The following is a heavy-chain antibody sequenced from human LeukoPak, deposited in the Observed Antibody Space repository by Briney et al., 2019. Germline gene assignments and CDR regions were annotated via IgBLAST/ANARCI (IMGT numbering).Heavy chain of an antibody. J-gene: IGHJ3*02. D-gene: IGHD1-1*01. Sequence: SETLSLTCTVSGGSISSYYWSWIRQPPGKGLEWIGYIYYSGSTNYNPSLKSRVTISVDTSKNQFSLKLSSVTAADTAVYYCAREAYNWNDVGRAFDIWGQGTMVTVSS. CDR1: GGSISSYY. CDR2: IYYSGST. V-gene: IGHV4-59*01. CDR3: AREAYNWNDVGRAFDI.